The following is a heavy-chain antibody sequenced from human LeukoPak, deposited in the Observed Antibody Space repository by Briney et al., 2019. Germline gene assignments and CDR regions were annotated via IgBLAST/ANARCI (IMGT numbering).Heavy chain of an antibody. CDR3: ARPYYYDSSGYYISSYYFDY. D-gene: IGHD3-22*01. CDR2: ISAYNGDT. Sequence: ASVKVSCKASGYTFITYGISWVRQAPGQGLEWMGWISAYNGDTNYAQKLQGRVTMTTDTSTSTAYMELRSLRSGDTAVYYCARPYYYDSSGYYISSYYFDYWGQGTLVTVSS. V-gene: IGHV1-18*01. CDR1: GYTFITYG. J-gene: IGHJ4*02.